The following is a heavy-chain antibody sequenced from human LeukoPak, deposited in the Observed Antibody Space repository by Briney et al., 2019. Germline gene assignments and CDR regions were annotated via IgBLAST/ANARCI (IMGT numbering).Heavy chain of an antibody. J-gene: IGHJ3*02. V-gene: IGHV4-59*08. CDR3: ARFCRVWDSHDAFDI. D-gene: IGHD3-16*01. Sequence: AETLSLTCIVSGGSISSYYWSWIRQPPGKGLEWVGHIYYSGSTNYNPSLKSRVTISVDTSKNQFSLKLSSVTAADTAVYYCARFCRVWDSHDAFDIWGQGTMVTVSS. CDR2: IYYSGST. CDR1: GGSISSYY.